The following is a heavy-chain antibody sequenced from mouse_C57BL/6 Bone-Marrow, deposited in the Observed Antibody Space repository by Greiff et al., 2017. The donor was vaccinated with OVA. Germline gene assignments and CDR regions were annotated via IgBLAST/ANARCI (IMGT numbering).Heavy chain of an antibody. CDR2: ISNGGGST. CDR1: GFTFSDYY. Sequence: DVMLVESGGGLVQPGGSLKLSCAASGFTFSDYYMSWVRQTPEKRLEWVAYISNGGGSTYYPATVKGRFTISKDTAKNTWYRQMSRLKSEDTARYYCARHPSYYYGSSHWYFDVWGTGTTVTVSS. V-gene: IGHV5-12*01. CDR3: ARHPSYYYGSSHWYFDV. D-gene: IGHD1-1*01. J-gene: IGHJ1*03.